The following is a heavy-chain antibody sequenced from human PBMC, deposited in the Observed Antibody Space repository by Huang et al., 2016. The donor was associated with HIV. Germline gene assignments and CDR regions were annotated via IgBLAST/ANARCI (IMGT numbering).Heavy chain of an antibody. Sequence: EVQLVDSGGGLVKPGGSLRLSCAASGFSLDSFNMFGVRQTPAKGLQWVAAISPSSSFIEYADSVKGRFSISRDNAKNSLYLQMNSLRGEDTAVYYCVKDRGQQLSPFDSWGQGTLVTVSS. CDR2: ISPSSSFI. CDR1: GFSLDSFN. CDR3: VKDRGQQLSPFDS. V-gene: IGHV3-21*01. J-gene: IGHJ4*02. D-gene: IGHD6-13*01.